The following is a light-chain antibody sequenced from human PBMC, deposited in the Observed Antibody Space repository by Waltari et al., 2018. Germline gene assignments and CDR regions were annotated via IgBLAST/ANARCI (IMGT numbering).Light chain of an antibody. V-gene: IGKV4-1*01. CDR3: QQYYSTPPRT. CDR2: WAS. J-gene: IGKJ1*01. Sequence: VLYSSNNKNYLAWYQQKPGQPPKLVIYWASTRESGVPDRFSGSGSGTDFTLTISSLQAEDVAVYYCQQYYSTPPRTFGQGTKVEIK. CDR1: VLYSSNNKNY.